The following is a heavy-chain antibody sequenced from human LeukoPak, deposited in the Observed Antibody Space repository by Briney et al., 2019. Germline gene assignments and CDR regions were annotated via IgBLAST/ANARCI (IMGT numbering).Heavy chain of an antibody. CDR1: GGSISSGDYY. D-gene: IGHD3-22*01. J-gene: IGHJ4*02. Sequence: PSETLSLTCTVSGGSISSGDYYWSWIRQPPGKGLEWMGHIYYSGTTYYNPSLKSRVTISVDTSKNQFSLKLSSVTAADTAMYYCASYYDSSGPTFDYWGQGTLVTVSS. CDR3: ASYYDSSGPTFDY. CDR2: IYYSGTT. V-gene: IGHV4-30-4*01.